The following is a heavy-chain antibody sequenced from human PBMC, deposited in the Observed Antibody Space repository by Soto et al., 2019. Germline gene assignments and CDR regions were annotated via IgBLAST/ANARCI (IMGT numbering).Heavy chain of an antibody. V-gene: IGHV1-18*01. CDR3: ARSRVGGRSRVYYYYGMDV. Sequence: DSVKVSCKASGYTFTSYGISWVRQAPGQGLEWMAWISASNGNTNSAQKFQGRVTMTTETSTTTAYMELRSLTSDDTAVYFCARSRVGGRSRVYYYYGMDVLGQGTTVSVSS. J-gene: IGHJ6*02. CDR1: GYTFTSYG. D-gene: IGHD6-25*01. CDR2: ISASNGNT.